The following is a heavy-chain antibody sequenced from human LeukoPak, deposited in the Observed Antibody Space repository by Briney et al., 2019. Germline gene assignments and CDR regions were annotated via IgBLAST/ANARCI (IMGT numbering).Heavy chain of an antibody. V-gene: IGHV4-4*02. CDR1: GGSISSSNW. CDR3: ARRTYSGSYPYFDY. D-gene: IGHD1-26*01. CDR2: IYHSGST. J-gene: IGHJ4*02. Sequence: SETLSLTCAVSGGSISSSNWWSWVRQPPGKGLEWIGEIYHSGSTNYNPSLKSRVTISVDKSKNQFSLKLSSVTAADTAVYYCARRTYSGSYPYFDYWGQGTLVTVSS.